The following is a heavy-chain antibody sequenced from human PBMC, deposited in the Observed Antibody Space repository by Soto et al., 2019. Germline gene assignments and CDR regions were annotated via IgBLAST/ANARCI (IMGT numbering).Heavy chain of an antibody. CDR1: GYTFTSYA. Sequence: GALVKVPCKASGYTFTSYAMHWVRLAPGQRLEWMGWINAGNGNTKYSQKFQGRVTITRDTSASTAYMELSSLRSEDTAVYYCARSSTTVIPFDYWGQGTLDTVSS. V-gene: IGHV1-3*01. CDR3: ARSSTTVIPFDY. D-gene: IGHD4-17*01. CDR2: INAGNGNT. J-gene: IGHJ4*02.